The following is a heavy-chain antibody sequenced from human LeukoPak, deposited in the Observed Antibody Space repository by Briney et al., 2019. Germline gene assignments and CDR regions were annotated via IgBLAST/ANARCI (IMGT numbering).Heavy chain of an antibody. Sequence: GGSLRLSCAASGFTFSSYSMNWVRQDPGEGLVWVSFINPDGSTTNYADSVKGRFTISRDNAKNALYLQMNSLRAEDTAVYYCAKDLHYGSADYWGQGTLVTVSS. D-gene: IGHD3-10*01. CDR2: INPDGSTT. J-gene: IGHJ4*02. CDR3: AKDLHYGSADY. CDR1: GFTFSSYS. V-gene: IGHV3-74*01.